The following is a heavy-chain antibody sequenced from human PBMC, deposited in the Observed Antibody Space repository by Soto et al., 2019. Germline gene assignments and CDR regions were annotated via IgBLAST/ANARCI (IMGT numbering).Heavy chain of an antibody. Sequence: QVQLVQSGGEVKKPGASVKVSCKASGYTFTRYGIIWVRQAPGQGLEWRGRRSAYNGNTNYAQKLQGRVTMTTDTSTSTADMELSSLGSDDTAANCWGRAVGALGHELDPWCQATLVTASS. D-gene: IGHD1-26*01. J-gene: IGHJ5*02. V-gene: IGHV1-18*01. CDR1: GYTFTRYG. CDR3: GRAVGALGHELDP. CDR2: RSAYNGNT.